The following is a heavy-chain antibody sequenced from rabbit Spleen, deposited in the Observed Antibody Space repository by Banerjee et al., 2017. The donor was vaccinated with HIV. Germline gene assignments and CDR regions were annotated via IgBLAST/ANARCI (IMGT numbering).Heavy chain of an antibody. J-gene: IGHJ6*01. CDR2: IDAGSSGFT. D-gene: IGHD1-1*01. CDR3: ARDTSSSFSSYGMDL. V-gene: IGHV1S45*01. Sequence: QEQLEESGGGLVQPEGSLTLTCTASGFSFSEKEVMCWVRQALGKGLEWIACIDAGSSGFTYFASWAKGRFTISKTSSTMVTLQMTSLTAADTATYFCARDTSSSFSSYGMDLWGPGTLVTVS. CDR1: GFSFSEKEV.